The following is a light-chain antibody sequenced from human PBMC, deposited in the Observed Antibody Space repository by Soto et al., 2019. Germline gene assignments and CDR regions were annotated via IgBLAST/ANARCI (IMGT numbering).Light chain of an antibody. CDR3: QQSYSIPV. CDR2: AAS. CDR1: QSINNY. V-gene: IGKV1-39*01. Sequence: DIQMTQSPSSLSASVGDRVTITCRASQSINNYLNWYQQKPGQAPKLLIYAASSLQRGVPSRFSGSGSGTDFTLNIRSLQPEDFATYYCQQSYSIPVFGPGPKVDIK. J-gene: IGKJ3*01.